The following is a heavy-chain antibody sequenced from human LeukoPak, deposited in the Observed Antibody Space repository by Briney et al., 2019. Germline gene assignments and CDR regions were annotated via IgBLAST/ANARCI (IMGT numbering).Heavy chain of an antibody. CDR3: ARVREYCSGGSCYTGDH. D-gene: IGHD2-15*01. CDR1: GFLFSCYA. V-gene: IGHV3-23*01. J-gene: IGHJ4*02. Sequence: GESLKISVEMPGFLFSCYAMNLVRPAPGKGLEWVSTIIFSGGRTYYAESVEGRFTISIDKSKNTVSLKMSGLSAEDTAVYYCARVREYCSGGSCYTGDHWGQGTLVTVSS. CDR2: IIFSGGRT.